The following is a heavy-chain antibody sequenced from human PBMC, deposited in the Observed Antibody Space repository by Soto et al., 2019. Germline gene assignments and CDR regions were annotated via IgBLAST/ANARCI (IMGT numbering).Heavy chain of an antibody. D-gene: IGHD1-26*01. V-gene: IGHV3-33*01. CDR3: ARDRIVPYGYGMDV. CDR1: GFTVRSYG. CDR2: IWFDGSKK. J-gene: IGHJ6*02. Sequence: QMQLVESGGGVVQPGRSLRLSCAASGFTVRSYGIHWVRQAPGKGLEWVALIWFDGSKKYYVDSVKGRFAVSRDNSKNTLYLQMNSLRVEDTAVYYCARDRIVPYGYGMDVWGQGTTVTVSS.